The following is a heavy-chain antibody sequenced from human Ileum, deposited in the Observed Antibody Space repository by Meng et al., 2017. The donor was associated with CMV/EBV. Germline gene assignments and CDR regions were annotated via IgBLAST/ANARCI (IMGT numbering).Heavy chain of an antibody. CDR3: VRDGFAY. J-gene: IGHJ4*02. CDR2: INATGSIV. Sequence: GESLKISCVGSGFIFSKYEMNWVRQAPGKGLEWISYINATGSIVQYADAVKGRFTISRDNAERSLYLQMNRLRVEDAAVYYCVRDGFAYWGQGTLVTVSS. D-gene: IGHD5-12*01. CDR1: GFIFSKYE. V-gene: IGHV3-48*03.